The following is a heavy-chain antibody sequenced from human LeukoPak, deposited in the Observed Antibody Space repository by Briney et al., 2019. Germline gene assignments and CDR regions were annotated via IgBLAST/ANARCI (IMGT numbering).Heavy chain of an antibody. J-gene: IGHJ1*01. CDR1: GDSISSGSYY. Sequence: KPSETLSLTCTVSGDSISSGSYYWSWIRQPAGKGLEWIGHIYRSGSTNYNASLKSRVTISVDTSKNQFSLKLSSVTAADTAVYYCARGYYDSSGYYEAFQHWGRGTLVNVSS. CDR3: ARGYYDSSGYYEAFQH. CDR2: IYRSGST. V-gene: IGHV4-61*09. D-gene: IGHD3-22*01.